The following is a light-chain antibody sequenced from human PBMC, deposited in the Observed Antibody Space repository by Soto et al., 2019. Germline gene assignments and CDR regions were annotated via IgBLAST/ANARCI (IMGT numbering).Light chain of an antibody. V-gene: IGKV1-39*01. CDR1: QGIDNL. J-gene: IGKJ1*01. Sequence: DIQMTQSPSSLSASVGDRVTLTCQASQGIDNLLNWYQQKPGKAPKVLIYDVSNLETGVPSRFSGSGAGTDFTLSISSLQPEDFATYYCQQSFSIPRTFGQGTKVDIK. CDR2: DVS. CDR3: QQSFSIPRT.